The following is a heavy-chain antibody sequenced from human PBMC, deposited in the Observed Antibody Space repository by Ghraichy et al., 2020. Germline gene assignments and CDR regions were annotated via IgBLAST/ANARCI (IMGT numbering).Heavy chain of an antibody. CDR2: IYYSGST. V-gene: IGHV4-61*01. CDR1: GVSVTSSNYY. CDR3: ARIRGELLESGFDY. Sequence: SETLSLTCTVSGVSVTSSNYYWSWIRQPPGKGLEWIGYIYYSGSTNYNPSLKSRVTISLDTSKNQFSLKLRSVTAADTAVYYCARIRGELLESGFDYWDQGTLVTVSS. J-gene: IGHJ4*02. D-gene: IGHD1-26*01.